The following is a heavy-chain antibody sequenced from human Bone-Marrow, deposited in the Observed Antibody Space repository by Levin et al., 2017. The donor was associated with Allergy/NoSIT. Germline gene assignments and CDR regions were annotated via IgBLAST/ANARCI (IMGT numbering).Heavy chain of an antibody. CDR1: GFTFSTYG. CDR3: VRDSGLYGLDV. D-gene: IGHD6-19*01. Sequence: RGESLKISCSTSGFTFSTYGMHWVRQAPGKGLEWVAVIWHDGKKKFHADSVRGRFTISRDNSEETVSLQMNSLRVEDTAVYYCVRDSGLYGLDVWGQGTTVIVSS. CDR2: IWHDGKKK. J-gene: IGHJ6*02. V-gene: IGHV3-33*01.